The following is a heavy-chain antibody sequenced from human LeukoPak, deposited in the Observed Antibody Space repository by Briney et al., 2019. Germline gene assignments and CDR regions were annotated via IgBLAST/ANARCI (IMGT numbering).Heavy chain of an antibody. CDR2: IRNTDI. J-gene: IGHJ4*02. CDR1: GFIFSSFS. CDR3: ARDRGDYGFDY. V-gene: IGHV3-48*01. D-gene: IGHD4-17*01. Sequence: PGGSLRLSCAASGFIFSSFSMNWVRQAPGKGLEWISYIRNTDIYYADSVRGRFTISRDNANNSLYLQMNSLRAEDTAVYYCARDRGDYGFDYWGQGTLVTVSS.